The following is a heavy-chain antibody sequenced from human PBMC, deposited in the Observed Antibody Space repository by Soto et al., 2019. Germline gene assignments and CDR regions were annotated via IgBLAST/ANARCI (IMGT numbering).Heavy chain of an antibody. Sequence: SVKVSCKASGGTFSSYRINWVRQAPGQGLEWVGGIVPIYRTADYAQKFQGRVTITADESARTAYIELRSLKSQDTAVYYCARDSGAKLSSSWGQGTLVTVSS. CDR2: IVPIYRTA. J-gene: IGHJ4*02. D-gene: IGHD6-13*01. CDR1: GGTFSSYR. V-gene: IGHV1-69*13. CDR3: ARDSGAKLSSS.